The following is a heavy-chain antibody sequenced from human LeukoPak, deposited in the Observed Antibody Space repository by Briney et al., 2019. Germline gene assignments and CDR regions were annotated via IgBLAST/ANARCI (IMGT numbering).Heavy chain of an antibody. CDR1: GGSISSYY. Sequence: SETLSLTCTVSGGSISSYYWSWIRQPPGKGLEWIGYIYYSGSTNYNPSLKSRVTISVDTSKNQFSLKLSSVTAADTAVYYCGCSSSNYYYYMDVWGKGTTVTVSS. V-gene: IGHV4-59*01. CDR3: GCSSSNYYYYMDV. J-gene: IGHJ6*03. D-gene: IGHD6-13*01. CDR2: IYYSGST.